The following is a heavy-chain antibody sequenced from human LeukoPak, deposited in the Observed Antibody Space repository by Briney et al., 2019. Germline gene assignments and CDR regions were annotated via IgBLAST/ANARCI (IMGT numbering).Heavy chain of an antibody. CDR2: INSDGTNI. D-gene: IGHD5-12*01. J-gene: IGHJ5*02. CDR3: ARDLRGYGAKNWFDP. Sequence: GGSLRLSCEASGFTLINYWMHWVRQAPGKGLVSVPQINSDGTNISYVDSAKGRFTVSRDNAKNMVYLQMNSLRAEDTGVYYCARDLRGYGAKNWFDPWGQGTLVTVSS. CDR1: GFTLINYW. V-gene: IGHV3-74*01.